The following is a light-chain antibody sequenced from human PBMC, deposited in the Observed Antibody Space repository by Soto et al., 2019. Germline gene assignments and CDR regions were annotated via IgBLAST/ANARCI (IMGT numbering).Light chain of an antibody. CDR2: VAS. J-gene: IGKJ2*01. CDR3: QQVNRYPYT. V-gene: IGKV1-9*01. Sequence: DIQLTQSPSFLSASVGDRVTITCRVSQGINNYLVWYQQKPGNAPKLLIYVASTLQSGVPSRFSGSGSGTHFTLTISSLQPEDVATYYCQQVNRYPYTFGQGTKVEIK. CDR1: QGINNY.